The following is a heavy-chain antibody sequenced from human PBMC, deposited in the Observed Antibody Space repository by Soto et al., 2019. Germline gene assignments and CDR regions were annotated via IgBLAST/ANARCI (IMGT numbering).Heavy chain of an antibody. D-gene: IGHD2-2*01. CDR2: IWFDGSKK. CDR3: ARDRLVPYGYGMDV. Sequence: QMQLVESGGGVVQPGRSLRLSCAASGFTFRSYGIHWVRQAPGKGLEWVALIWFDGSKKYYVDSVKGRFAVSRDNSKNTLYLQMNSLRVDDTAVYYCARDRLVPYGYGMDVWGHGATVTVSS. V-gene: IGHV3-33*01. J-gene: IGHJ6*02. CDR1: GFTFRSYG.